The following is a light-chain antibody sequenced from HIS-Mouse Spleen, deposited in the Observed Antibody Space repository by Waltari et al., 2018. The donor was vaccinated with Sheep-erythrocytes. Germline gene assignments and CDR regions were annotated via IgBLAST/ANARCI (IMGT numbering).Light chain of an antibody. Sequence: AIQLTQSPSSLSASVGDRVTITCRASQGISSALAWYQQKPGKAPKLLTHDSSSLESGVPSRFGGSGSGTDFTLTISSLQPEDFATYYCQHFNNYPRTFGQGTKVEIK. J-gene: IGKJ1*01. V-gene: IGKV1D-13*01. CDR2: DSS. CDR1: QGISSA. CDR3: QHFNNYPRT.